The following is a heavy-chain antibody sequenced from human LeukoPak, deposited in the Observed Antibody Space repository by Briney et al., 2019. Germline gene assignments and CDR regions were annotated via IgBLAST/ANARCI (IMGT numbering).Heavy chain of an antibody. Sequence: SVKVSCKASGYTFTSYGISWVRQAPGQGLEWMGGIIPIFGTANYAQKFQGRVTITADESTSTAYMELSSLRSEDTAVYYCARVIVHSYGLSYFDYWGQGTLVTVSS. J-gene: IGHJ4*02. D-gene: IGHD5-18*01. CDR3: ARVIVHSYGLSYFDY. CDR2: IIPIFGTA. CDR1: GYTFTSYG. V-gene: IGHV1-69*13.